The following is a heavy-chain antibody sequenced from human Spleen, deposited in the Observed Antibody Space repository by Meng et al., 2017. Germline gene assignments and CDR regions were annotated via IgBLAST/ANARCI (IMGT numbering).Heavy chain of an antibody. CDR1: GYTFTSYY. Sequence: ASVKVSCKASGYTFTSYYMHWVRQAPGQGLEWMGRINPNSGGTNYAQKFQGRVTMTRDTSISTAYMELSRLRSDDTAVYYCARALGCSSSSCLGDDYWGQGTLVTVSS. V-gene: IGHV1-2*06. CDR3: ARALGCSSSSCLGDDY. CDR2: INPNSGGT. D-gene: IGHD6-6*01. J-gene: IGHJ4*02.